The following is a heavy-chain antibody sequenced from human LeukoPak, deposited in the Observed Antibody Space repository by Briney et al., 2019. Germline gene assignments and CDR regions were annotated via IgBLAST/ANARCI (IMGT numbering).Heavy chain of an antibody. V-gene: IGHV4-34*01. J-gene: IGHJ5*02. CDR1: GGSFSGYY. Sequence: SGTLSLTCAVYGGSFSGYYWSWIRQPPGKGLEWIGEINHSGGTNYNPSLKSRVTISVDTSKNQFSLKLSSVTAADTAVYYCARGERGIVVVVAATSKYNWFDPWGQGTLVTVSS. CDR2: INHSGGT. CDR3: ARGERGIVVVVAATSKYNWFDP. D-gene: IGHD2-15*01.